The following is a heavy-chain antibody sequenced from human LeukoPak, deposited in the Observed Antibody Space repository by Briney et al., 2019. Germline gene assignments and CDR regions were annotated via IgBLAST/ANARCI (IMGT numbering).Heavy chain of an antibody. CDR1: GGSISSDNYY. CDR2: IYYSGST. J-gene: IGHJ4*02. D-gene: IGHD2-15*01. Sequence: PSETLSLTCTVSGGSISSDNYYWGWIRQPPGKGLEWIGSIYYSGSTYYNPSLKSRDTISVDTSKNQFSLKLSSVTAADTAVYYCARQMGAGMVAAPGDFDYWGQGTLVTVSS. V-gene: IGHV4-39*01. CDR3: ARQMGAGMVAAPGDFDY.